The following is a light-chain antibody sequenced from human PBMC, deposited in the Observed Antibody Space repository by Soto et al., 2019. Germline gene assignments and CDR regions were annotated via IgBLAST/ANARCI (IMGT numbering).Light chain of an antibody. CDR2: KAS. V-gene: IGKV1-5*03. Sequence: DIQMTQSPSTLSASVGDRVTITCRASQSISDWLAWYQQRSGKAPKLLIYKASSLQSGVPPRFSGSGSGTEFTLTISSLQPDVFATYYCQQYSRFPYTFGQGTKLEIK. J-gene: IGKJ2*01. CDR3: QQYSRFPYT. CDR1: QSISDW.